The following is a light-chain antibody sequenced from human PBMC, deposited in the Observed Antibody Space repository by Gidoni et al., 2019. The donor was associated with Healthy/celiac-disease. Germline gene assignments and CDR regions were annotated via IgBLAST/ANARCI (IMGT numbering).Light chain of an antibody. CDR3: MQALQTPLT. CDR1: QSLLHSNGYNY. Sequence: DIVMTQSPLSLHVTPGEPASISCRSSQSLLHSNGYNYLDWYLQKPVQSPQLLIYLGSNRASGVPDRFSGSVSGTDFTLKIIRVEAEDVGVYYCMQALQTPLTFGGXTKVEIK. V-gene: IGKV2-28*01. J-gene: IGKJ4*01. CDR2: LGS.